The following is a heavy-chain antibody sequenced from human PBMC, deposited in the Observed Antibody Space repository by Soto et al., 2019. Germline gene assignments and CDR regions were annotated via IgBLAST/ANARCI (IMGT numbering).Heavy chain of an antibody. CDR1: GFTVISNY. CDR2: LYSGGST. J-gene: IGHJ4*02. V-gene: IGHV3-53*04. Sequence: EVQLVESGGGLVQPGGSLRLSCAASGFTVISNYMNWVRQAPGKGLEWVSVLYSGGSTYYADSVKGRFTISRHNSKNTLYLQMNSLRAEYTAVYYCARDPYYDSNDYYSDYWGQGTLVTVSS. CDR3: ARDPYYDSNDYYSDY. D-gene: IGHD3-22*01.